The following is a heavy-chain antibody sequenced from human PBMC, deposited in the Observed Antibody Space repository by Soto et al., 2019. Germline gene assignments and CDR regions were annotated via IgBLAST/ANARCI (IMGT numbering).Heavy chain of an antibody. CDR2: IIPIFGTA. Sequence: ASVKVSCKASGGTFSSYAISWVRQAPGQGLEWTGGIIPIFGTANYAQKFQGRVTITADESTSTAYMELSSLRSEDTAVYYCARNSGSYSPLDPWGQGTLVTVSS. V-gene: IGHV1-69*13. D-gene: IGHD1-26*01. J-gene: IGHJ5*02. CDR3: ARNSGSYSPLDP. CDR1: GGTFSSYA.